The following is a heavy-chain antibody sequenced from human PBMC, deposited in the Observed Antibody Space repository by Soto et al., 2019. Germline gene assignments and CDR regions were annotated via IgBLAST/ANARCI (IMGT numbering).Heavy chain of an antibody. Sequence: GASVKVSCKASGYTFTSYGISWVRQAPGQGLEWMGWISAYNGNTNYAQKLQGRVTMTTDTSTSTAYMELRSLRSDDTAVYYCARVPVRYCSSTSCYRGRLDPWGQGTLVTVS. D-gene: IGHD2-2*01. CDR1: GYTFTSYG. V-gene: IGHV1-18*01. J-gene: IGHJ5*02. CDR3: ARVPVRYCSSTSCYRGRLDP. CDR2: ISAYNGNT.